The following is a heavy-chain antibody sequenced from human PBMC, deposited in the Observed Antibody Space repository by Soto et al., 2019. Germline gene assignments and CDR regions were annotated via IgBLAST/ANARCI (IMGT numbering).Heavy chain of an antibody. D-gene: IGHD3-22*01. V-gene: IGHV1-18*04. CDR3: ARVRYYDSSGYYHSS. Sequence: ASVKVSCKASGYTFTSYGISWVRQAPGQGLEWMGWISAYNGNTNYAQKLQGRVTMTTDTSTSTAYMELRSLRSDDTAVYYCARVRYYDSSGYYHSSWGQGTLVTVSS. CDR2: ISAYNGNT. J-gene: IGHJ5*02. CDR1: GYTFTSYG.